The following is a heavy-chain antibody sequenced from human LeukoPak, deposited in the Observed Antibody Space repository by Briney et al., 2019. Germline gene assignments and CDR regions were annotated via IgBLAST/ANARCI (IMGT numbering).Heavy chain of an antibody. CDR1: GGSISGYY. CDR3: ARAEVAYYYDSSGYYFDY. D-gene: IGHD3-22*01. CDR2: IYYSGST. V-gene: IGHV4-59*01. Sequence: PSETLSLTCTVSGGSISGYYWSWIRQPPGKGLEWIGYIYYSGSTNYNPSLKSRVTISVDTSKNQFSLKLSSVTAADTAVYYCARAEVAYYYDSSGYYFDYWGQGTLVTVSS. J-gene: IGHJ4*02.